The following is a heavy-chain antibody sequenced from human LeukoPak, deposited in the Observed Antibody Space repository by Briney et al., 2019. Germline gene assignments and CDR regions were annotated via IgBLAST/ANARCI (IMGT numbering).Heavy chain of an antibody. CDR3: ARGRLGYYGSGKRGVWFDP. CDR1: GGSFSGYY. Sequence: SETLSLTCAVYGGSFSGYYWTWIRQPPGKGLEWIGEINHSGSTNYNPSLKSRVTISVDTSKNQFSLKLSSVTAADTAVYYCARGRLGYYGSGKRGVWFDPWGQGTLVTVSS. CDR2: INHSGST. V-gene: IGHV4-34*01. J-gene: IGHJ5*02. D-gene: IGHD3-10*01.